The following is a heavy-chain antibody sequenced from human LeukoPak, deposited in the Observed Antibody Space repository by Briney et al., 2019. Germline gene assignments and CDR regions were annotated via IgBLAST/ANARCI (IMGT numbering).Heavy chain of an antibody. CDR2: ISAYNGNT. Sequence: ASVKVSCKASGYTFSSYGISWVRQAPGQGLEWMGWISAYNGNTDYAQKFQGRVTMTTDTSTSTVYMERRSLRSDDTAVYYCARDCTGGGCYSIYWGQGTLATVSS. CDR3: ARDCTGGGCYSIY. D-gene: IGHD2-15*01. J-gene: IGHJ4*02. CDR1: GYTFSSYG. V-gene: IGHV1-18*01.